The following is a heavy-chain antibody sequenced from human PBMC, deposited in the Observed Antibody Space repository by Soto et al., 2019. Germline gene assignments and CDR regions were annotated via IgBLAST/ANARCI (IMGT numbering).Heavy chain of an antibody. Sequence: PSETLSLTCTFSGGSISSSRCYWGFIRQPPGKGLEWIAYIYYSGSTYYNPSLKSRVTISVDTSKNQFSLKLSSVTAADTAVYYCAREQYQLLFRYFDIWGRGTLVT. CDR3: AREQYQLLFRYFDI. CDR1: GGSISSSRCY. J-gene: IGHJ2*01. D-gene: IGHD2-2*01. V-gene: IGHV4-31*03. CDR2: IYYSGST.